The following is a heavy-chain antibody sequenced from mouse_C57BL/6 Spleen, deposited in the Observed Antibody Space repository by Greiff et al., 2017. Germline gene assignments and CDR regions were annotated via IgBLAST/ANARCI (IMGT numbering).Heavy chain of an antibody. CDR1: GYTFTDYY. J-gene: IGHJ4*01. CDR3: ARSGDGYSYAMDY. Sequence: QVQLQQSGAELVRPGASVKLSCKASGYTFTDYYINWVKQRPGQGLEWIARIYPGSGNTYYNEKFKGKATLTAEKSSSTAYMQLSSLTSEDSAVYFCARSGDGYSYAMDYWGQGTSVTVSS. CDR2: IYPGSGNT. D-gene: IGHD2-3*01. V-gene: IGHV1-76*01.